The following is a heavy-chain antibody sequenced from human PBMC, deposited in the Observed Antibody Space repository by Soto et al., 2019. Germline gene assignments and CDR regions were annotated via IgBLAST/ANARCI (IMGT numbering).Heavy chain of an antibody. CDR3: AKDMENGYNPYYYYGMDV. CDR1: GFNFNDYA. Sequence: EVQLVESGGDLVQPGRSLRLSCAASGFNFNDYAMHWVRQAPGKGLEWVSSISWNSVSIGYADSVKGRFTISRDNAKNSLYLQMSILRSEDTALYYCAKDMENGYNPYYYYGMDVWGQGTTVTVSS. CDR2: ISWNSVSI. V-gene: IGHV3-9*01. D-gene: IGHD3-10*01. J-gene: IGHJ6*02.